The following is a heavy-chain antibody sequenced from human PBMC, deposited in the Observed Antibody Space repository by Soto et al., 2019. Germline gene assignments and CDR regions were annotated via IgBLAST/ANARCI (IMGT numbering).Heavy chain of an antibody. CDR3: AREGVQHGSGPYYYYGMDV. V-gene: IGHV3-21*01. J-gene: IGHJ6*02. CDR2: ISSSSSYI. CDR1: GSTFSSYS. D-gene: IGHD3-10*01. Sequence: GGSLRLSCAASGSTFSSYSMNWVRQAPGKGLEWVSSISSSSSYIFYADSVKGRFTISRDNAKNSLYLQMNSLRAEDTAVYYCAREGVQHGSGPYYYYGMDVWGQGTTVTVSS.